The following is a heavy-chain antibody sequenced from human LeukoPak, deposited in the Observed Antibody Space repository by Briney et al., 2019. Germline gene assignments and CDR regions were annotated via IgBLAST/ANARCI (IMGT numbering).Heavy chain of an antibody. J-gene: IGHJ3*02. CDR1: GYTFTSYA. D-gene: IGHD2-2*01. CDR2: INAGNGNT. CDR3: ARERERGNPFGVVVPGLDAFDI. Sequence: ASVKVSCKASGYTFTSYAMHWVRQAPGQRPEWMGWINAGNGNTEYSQKFQGRVTITRDTSASTAYMELSSLRSEDTAVYYCARERERGNPFGVVVPGLDAFDIWGQGTMVTVSS. V-gene: IGHV1-3*01.